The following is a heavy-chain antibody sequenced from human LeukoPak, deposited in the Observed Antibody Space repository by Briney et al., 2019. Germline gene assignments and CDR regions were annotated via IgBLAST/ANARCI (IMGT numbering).Heavy chain of an antibody. V-gene: IGHV3-23*01. J-gene: IGHJ4*02. CDR2: ISGSGGST. D-gene: IGHD3-10*01. CDR3: ALAVDYYGSGSYY. CDR1: GFTFSSYA. Sequence: GGSLRLSCAATGFTFSSYAMSSVRQARGKGLEWVSAISGSGGSTYYADSVKGRFTISRDNSKNTLYPQMNSLRAEDTAVYYCALAVDYYGSGSYYWGQGTLVTVSS.